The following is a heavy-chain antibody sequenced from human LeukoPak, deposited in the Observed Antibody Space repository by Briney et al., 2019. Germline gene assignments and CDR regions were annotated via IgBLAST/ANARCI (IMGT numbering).Heavy chain of an antibody. D-gene: IGHD5-18*01. J-gene: IGHJ4*02. V-gene: IGHV5-51*01. CDR2: IHPGDSDT. CDR1: GYSFTSYW. CDR3: ARGRNTAMDPFDY. Sequence: GESLKISCKGYGYSFTSYWIVWVRQMPGKGLEWMGIIHPGDSDTRYSPPFQGQVTISADKSISTAYLQWSSLKASDTAMYYCARGRNTAMDPFDYWGQGTLVTVSS.